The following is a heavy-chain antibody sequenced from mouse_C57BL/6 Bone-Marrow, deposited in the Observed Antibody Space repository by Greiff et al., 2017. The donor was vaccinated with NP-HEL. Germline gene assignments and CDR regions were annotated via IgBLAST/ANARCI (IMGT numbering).Heavy chain of an antibody. CDR3: ATVLRSLGGYAMDY. V-gene: IGHV1-82*01. CDR1: GYAFSSSW. CDR2: IYPGDGDT. Sequence: VQLQQSGPELVKPGASVKISCKASGYAFSSSWMNWVKQRPGKGLEWIGRIYPGDGDTNYNGKFKGKATLTADKSSSTAYMQLSSLTSEDSAVYFCATVLRSLGGYAMDYWGQGTSVTVAS. J-gene: IGHJ4*01. D-gene: IGHD1-1*01.